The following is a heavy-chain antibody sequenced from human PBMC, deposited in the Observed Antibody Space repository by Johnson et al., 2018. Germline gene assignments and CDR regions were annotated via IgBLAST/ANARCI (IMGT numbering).Heavy chain of an antibody. CDR3: AKELYYYDSSDGGYFQH. J-gene: IGHJ1*01. CDR1: GFTFDDYA. CDR2: ISWNSGSI. D-gene: IGHD3-22*01. Sequence: VQLVQSGGGLVQPGRSLRLSCAASGFTFDDYAMHWVRQAPGKGLEWVPGISWNSGSIGYADSVKGRFTISRDNAKNSLKLQMNSLRAEDTALYYCAKELYYYDSSDGGYFQHWGQGTLVTVSS. V-gene: IGHV3-9*01.